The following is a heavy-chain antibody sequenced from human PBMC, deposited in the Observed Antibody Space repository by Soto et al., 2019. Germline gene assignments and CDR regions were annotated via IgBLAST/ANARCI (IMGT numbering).Heavy chain of an antibody. J-gene: IGHJ5*02. CDR2: IYYSGST. CDR3: ATLPPRIVVSLLPIPT. CDR1: GGSISSSSYY. V-gene: IGHV4-39*07. Sequence: PSETLSLTCTVSGGSISSSSYYWGWIRQPPGKGLEWIGSIYYSGSTYYNPSLRGRATISVDKSNNQFSLRLRSVTAADTAVYYCATLPPRIVVSLLPIPTWGQGILVTVSS. D-gene: IGHD2-21*01.